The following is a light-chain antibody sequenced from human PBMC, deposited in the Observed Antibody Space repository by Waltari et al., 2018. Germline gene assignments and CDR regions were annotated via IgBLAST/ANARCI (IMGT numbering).Light chain of an antibody. CDR2: ESS. J-gene: IGKJ3*01. CDR3: QQRSNWPSGT. CDR1: QSVSSY. V-gene: IGKV3-11*01. Sequence: EIVLTQSPATLSLSPGERATLSCRASQSVSSYLAWYQQKPGQAPRLLIYESSNRATGIPARFSGSGSGTDFTLTISSLEPEEFAVYYCQQRSNWPSGTFGPGTKVDIK.